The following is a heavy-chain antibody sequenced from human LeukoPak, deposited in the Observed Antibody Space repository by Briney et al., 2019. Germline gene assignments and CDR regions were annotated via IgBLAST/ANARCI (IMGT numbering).Heavy chain of an antibody. D-gene: IGHD3-10*01. CDR3: ARCYYGSGPNYFDY. CDR1: GGSISSCDYY. J-gene: IGHJ4*02. CDR2: IYYSGTT. V-gene: IGHV4-30-4*08. Sequence: SQTLSLTCTVSGGSISSCDYYWSWIRQPPGKGLDWIGYIYYSGTTYYNPALKSRVTISVDTSRDQFSLKLSSVTAADTAVYYCARCYYGSGPNYFDYWGQGALVTVSS.